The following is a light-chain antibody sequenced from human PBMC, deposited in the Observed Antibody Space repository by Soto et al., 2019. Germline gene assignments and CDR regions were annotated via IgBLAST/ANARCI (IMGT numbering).Light chain of an antibody. CDR3: SSYTSSSTLYV. J-gene: IGLJ1*01. CDR1: SSDVGGYNY. CDR2: DVS. V-gene: IGLV2-14*01. Sequence: SALTHPASVSGSPGQSITISCTGTSSDVGGYNYVSWYQPHPGKAPKLMIYDVSNRPSGVSNRFSGSKSGNTASLTISGLQAEDEADYYCSSYTSSSTLYVFGTGTKLTVL.